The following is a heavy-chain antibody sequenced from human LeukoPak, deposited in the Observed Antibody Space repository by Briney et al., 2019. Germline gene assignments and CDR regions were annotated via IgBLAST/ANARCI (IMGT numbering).Heavy chain of an antibody. J-gene: IGHJ5*02. CDR1: GYTFTSYG. Sequence: ASVKVSCKASGYTFTSYGISWVRQAPGQGLEWMGWISAYNGNTNYAQKLQGRVTMTTDTSTSTAYRELRSLRSDDTAVYYCAREYSSSGGDWFDPWGQGTLVTVSS. D-gene: IGHD6-13*01. CDR3: AREYSSSGGDWFDP. CDR2: ISAYNGNT. V-gene: IGHV1-18*01.